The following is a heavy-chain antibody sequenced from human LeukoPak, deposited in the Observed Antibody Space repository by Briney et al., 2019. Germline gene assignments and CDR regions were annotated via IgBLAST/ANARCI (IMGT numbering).Heavy chain of an antibody. Sequence: PSETLSLTCAVYGGSFSGYYWSWIRQPPGKGLEWIGYIYYSGSTYYNPSLKSRVTISVDTSKNQFSLKLSSVTAADTAVYYCATSQGSGSYAGTFDYWGQGTLVTVSS. CDR3: ATSQGSGSYAGTFDY. CDR2: IYYSGST. D-gene: IGHD1-26*01. V-gene: IGHV4-30-4*08. CDR1: GGSFSGYY. J-gene: IGHJ4*02.